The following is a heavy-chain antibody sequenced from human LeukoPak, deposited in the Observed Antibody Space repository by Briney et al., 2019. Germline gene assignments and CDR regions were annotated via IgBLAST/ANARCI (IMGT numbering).Heavy chain of an antibody. J-gene: IGHJ4*02. V-gene: IGHV4-61*02. Sequence: PSETLSLTCTVSGGSISSGSYYWSWIRQPAGKGLEWIGRIYTGGSTYYNPSLKSRVTISVDTSKNQFSLKLSSVTAADTAVYYCARVSDDYGTTRDWGQGTLVTVSS. CDR3: ARVSDDYGTTRD. CDR2: IYTGGST. D-gene: IGHD4-17*01. CDR1: GGSISSGSYY.